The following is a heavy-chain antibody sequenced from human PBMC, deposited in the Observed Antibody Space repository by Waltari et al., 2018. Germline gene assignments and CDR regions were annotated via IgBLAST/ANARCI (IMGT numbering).Heavy chain of an antibody. Sequence: EVQLLESGGGLVQPGGSLRLPCAASGFTFGSYAMSWVRQATGKGLAWVSAISGSGGSTYYADSVKGRFTISRDNSKNTLYLQMNSLRAEDTAVYYCAKGGQSTREDGMDVWGQGTTVTVSS. CDR1: GFTFGSYA. D-gene: IGHD1-26*01. CDR3: AKGGQSTREDGMDV. J-gene: IGHJ6*02. CDR2: ISGSGGST. V-gene: IGHV3-23*01.